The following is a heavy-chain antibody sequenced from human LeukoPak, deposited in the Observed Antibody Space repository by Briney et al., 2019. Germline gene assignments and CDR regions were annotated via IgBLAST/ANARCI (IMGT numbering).Heavy chain of an antibody. CDR1: GGSISSYY. Sequence: SETLSLTCTVSGGSISSYYWSRIRQPPGKGLEWIGYIYYSGSTNYNPSLKSRVTISVDTSKNQFSLKLSSVTAADTAVYYCARGRRLQPYAIDYWGQGTLVTVSS. J-gene: IGHJ4*02. D-gene: IGHD5-24*01. CDR2: IYYSGST. CDR3: ARGRRLQPYAIDY. V-gene: IGHV4-59*01.